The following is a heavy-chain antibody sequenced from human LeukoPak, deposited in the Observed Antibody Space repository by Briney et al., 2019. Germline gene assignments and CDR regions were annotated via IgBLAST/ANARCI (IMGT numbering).Heavy chain of an antibody. V-gene: IGHV3-23*01. CDR3: AKGSSSWHSTSLPLSERKKYYFDY. Sequence: GGSLRLSCAASGFTFSSYAMSWVRQAPGKGLEWVSAISGSGGSTYYADSVKGRFTISRDNSKNTLYLQMNSLRAEDTAVYYCAKGSSSWHSTSLPLSERKKYYFDYWGQGTLVTVSS. D-gene: IGHD6-13*01. CDR1: GFTFSSYA. CDR2: ISGSGGST. J-gene: IGHJ4*02.